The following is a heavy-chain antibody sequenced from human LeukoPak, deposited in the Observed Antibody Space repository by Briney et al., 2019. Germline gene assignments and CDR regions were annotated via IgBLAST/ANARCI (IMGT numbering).Heavy chain of an antibody. Sequence: GASLRLSCAASGFTFSDYWIHWVRQAPGKGLVWVSRINSDGISTEYADSVRGRFTISRDNAKNTLYLEMNSLRAEDTAVYFCARDGRIAAGDTRMLDCWGQGTLVTV. CDR1: GFTFSDYW. CDR3: ARDGRIAAGDTRMLDC. V-gene: IGHV3-74*03. D-gene: IGHD6-25*01. CDR2: INSDGIST. J-gene: IGHJ4*02.